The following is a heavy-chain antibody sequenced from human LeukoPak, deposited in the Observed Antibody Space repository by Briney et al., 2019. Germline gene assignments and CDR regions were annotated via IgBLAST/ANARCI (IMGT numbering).Heavy chain of an antibody. Sequence: GGSLRLSCAASGFTFRTYEMNWVRQAPGKGLEWVSYISSSGSTINYADSVKGRFTISRDNSKNMLYLQMNSLRAEDTAVYYCAKPYYYGSRSYMDYWGQGTLVTVSS. CDR1: GFTFRTYE. D-gene: IGHD3-10*01. CDR2: ISSSGSTI. CDR3: AKPYYYGSRSYMDY. J-gene: IGHJ4*02. V-gene: IGHV3-48*03.